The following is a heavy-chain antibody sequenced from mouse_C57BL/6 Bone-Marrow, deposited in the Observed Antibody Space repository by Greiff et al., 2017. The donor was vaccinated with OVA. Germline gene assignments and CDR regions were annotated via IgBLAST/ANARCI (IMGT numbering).Heavy chain of an antibody. CDR1: GYTFTSYD. V-gene: IGHV1-85*01. J-gene: IGHJ3*01. CDR2: IYPRDGST. CDR3: AASIYYDYGGAWFAY. D-gene: IGHD2-4*01. Sequence: QVQLQHSGPELVKPGASVKLSCKASGYTFTSYDINWVKQRPGQGLEWIGWIYPRDGSTKYNEKFKGKATLTVDTSSSTAYMELHSLTSEDSAVYFCAASIYYDYGGAWFAYWGQGTLVTVSA.